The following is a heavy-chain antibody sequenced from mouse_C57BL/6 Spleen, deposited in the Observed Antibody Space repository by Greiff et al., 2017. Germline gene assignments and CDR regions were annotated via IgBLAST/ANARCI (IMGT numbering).Heavy chain of an antibody. D-gene: IGHD1-1*01. J-gene: IGHJ2*01. CDR3: ARRVSGCLLDY. V-gene: IGHV1-50*01. CDR1: GYTFTSYW. CDR2: IDPSDSYT. Sequence: QVQLQQPGAELVKPGASVKLSCKASGYTFTSYWMQWVKQRPGQGLEWIGEIDPSDSYTNYNQKFKGKATLTVDTSSSTAYMQLSSLTSEDSAVDYCARRVSGCLLDYWGQGTTLTVSS.